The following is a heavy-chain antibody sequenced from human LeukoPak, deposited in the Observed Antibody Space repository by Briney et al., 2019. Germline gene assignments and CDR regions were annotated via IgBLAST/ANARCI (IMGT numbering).Heavy chain of an antibody. J-gene: IGHJ3*02. CDR1: GFSFDDYP. D-gene: IGHD2-15*01. CDR3: AKEIDTLGTNAFDI. Sequence: PGVSLRLSCAASGFSFDDYPMHWVRQAPGKGLEWVSLTNEDGGKTFYADSVRGRFTISRDNSKNSLYLQMNSLRTEDTALYYCAKEIDTLGTNAFDIWGQGTIVTVSS. CDR2: TNEDGGKT. V-gene: IGHV3-43*02.